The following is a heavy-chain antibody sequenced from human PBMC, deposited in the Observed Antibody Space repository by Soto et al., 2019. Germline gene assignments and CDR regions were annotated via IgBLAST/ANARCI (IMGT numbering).Heavy chain of an antibody. CDR2: IIPIFGTA. Sequence: QVQLVQSGAEVKKPGSSVKVSCKASGGTFSSYAISWVRQAPGQGLEWMGGIIPIFGTANYAQKFQGRVTITADESTSTAYMELSSLRSEDTAVYYCARASIAAAGPYYYSYGMDVWGQGTTVTVSS. V-gene: IGHV1-69*01. J-gene: IGHJ6*02. CDR1: GGTFSSYA. CDR3: ARASIAAAGPYYYSYGMDV. D-gene: IGHD6-13*01.